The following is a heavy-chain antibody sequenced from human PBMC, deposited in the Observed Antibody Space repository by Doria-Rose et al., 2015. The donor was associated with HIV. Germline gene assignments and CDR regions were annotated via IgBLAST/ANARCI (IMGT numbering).Heavy chain of an antibody. J-gene: IGHJ4*02. D-gene: IGHD5-18*01. V-gene: IGHV3-30*04. Sequence: VQPGRSLRLSCVASGFTFRSYSMHWVRQAPGKGLEWVAVISFDGNSEYYGDSVKGRFIVSRDNSRNTLYLQMNSLRGEDTALYYCARLVTGVNTAIDDLDFWGQGTLVTVSS. CDR3: ARLVTGVNTAIDDLDF. CDR2: ISFDGNSE. CDR1: GFTFRSYS.